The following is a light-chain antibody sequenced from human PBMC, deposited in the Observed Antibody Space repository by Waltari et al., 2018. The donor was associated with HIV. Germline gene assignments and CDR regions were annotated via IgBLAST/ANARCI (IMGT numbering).Light chain of an antibody. CDR3: FSYAGNNYLL. Sequence: QSALTQPPSASGSPGQSVTISCAGTSSYIGLYNFVSWYQHPPGKAPKPMLSEVSRRPSGVPDRFSGSKSGNTASLTVSGLQAEDEAAYYCFSYAGNNYLLFGGGTKLTVL. V-gene: IGLV2-8*01. CDR2: EVS. J-gene: IGLJ2*01. CDR1: SSYIGLYNF.